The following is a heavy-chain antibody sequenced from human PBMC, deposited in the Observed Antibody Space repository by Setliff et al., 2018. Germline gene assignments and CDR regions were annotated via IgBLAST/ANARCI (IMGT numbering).Heavy chain of an antibody. J-gene: IGHJ5*02. Sequence: LGESLKISCKGSGYSFTSYWIGWVRQMPGKGLEWMGIIYPGDSDTRYSPSFQGQVTISADKSISTAYLQWSSLKASDTAMYYFARSRSTFWSGYFSWFDPWGQGTLVTVSS. CDR3: ARSRSTFWSGYFSWFDP. CDR2: IYPGDSDT. D-gene: IGHD3-3*01. CDR1: GYSFTSYW. V-gene: IGHV5-51*01.